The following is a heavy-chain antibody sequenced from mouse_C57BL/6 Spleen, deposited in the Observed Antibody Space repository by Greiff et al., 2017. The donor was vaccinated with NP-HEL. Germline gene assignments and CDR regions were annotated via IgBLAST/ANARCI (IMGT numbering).Heavy chain of an antibody. V-gene: IGHV1-82*01. CDR2: IYPGDGDT. Sequence: VQLVESGPELVKPGASVKISCKASGYAFSSSWMNWVKQRPGKGLEWIGRIYPGDGDTNYNRKFKGKATLTADKSSSTAYMQLSSLTSDDSAVYFCARGEAYYSNPYAMDYWGQGTSVTVSS. CDR1: GYAFSSSW. CDR3: ARGEAYYSNPYAMDY. D-gene: IGHD2-5*01. J-gene: IGHJ4*01.